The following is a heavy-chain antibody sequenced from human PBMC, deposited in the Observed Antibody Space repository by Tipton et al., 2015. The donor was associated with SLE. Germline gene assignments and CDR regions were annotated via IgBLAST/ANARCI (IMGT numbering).Heavy chain of an antibody. V-gene: IGHV5-51*01. CDR2: IYPGDSDT. J-gene: IGHJ4*02. Sequence: VQLVQSGPEVKKPGESLKISCKSSGYSFSTYWIAWVRQMPGKGLECMGIIYPGDSDTRYSPSLQGHVSISADKSIGAAFLQWTSLKASDTAIYYCARQIGDSSGYYFDYWGEGSVVTVSS. CDR3: ARQIGDSSGYYFDY. CDR1: GYSFSTYW. D-gene: IGHD3-22*01.